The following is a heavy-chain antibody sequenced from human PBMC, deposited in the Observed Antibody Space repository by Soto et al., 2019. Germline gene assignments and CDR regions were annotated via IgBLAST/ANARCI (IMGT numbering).Heavy chain of an antibody. CDR2: ISAYNGNT. V-gene: IGHV1-18*01. J-gene: IGHJ6*04. CDR3: ASDVRRRMGVVVPADIFHYYGMDV. D-gene: IGHD2-2*02. CDR1: GYTFTSDG. Sequence: QVQLVQSGAEVKKPGASVKVSCKASGYTFTSDGISWVRQAPGQGLEWMGWISAYNGNTNYAQEFQGRVTGTTDTPTSTDYMELRSLSPDGTAVYYCASDVRRRMGVVVPADIFHYYGMDVWGKGNTVTVSS.